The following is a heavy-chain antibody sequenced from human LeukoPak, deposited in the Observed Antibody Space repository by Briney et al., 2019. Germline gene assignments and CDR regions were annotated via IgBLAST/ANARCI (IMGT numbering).Heavy chain of an antibody. CDR3: ARAAYSGSYHSDY. CDR1: GGSVNSGSYY. Sequence: PSETLSLTCTVSGGSVNSGSYYWNWIRQPPGKGLEWIGYIYYSGSTNYNPSLKSRVTISVDTSKNQFSLKLSSVTAADTAVYYCARAAYSGSYHSDYWGQGTLVTVSS. CDR2: IYYSGST. V-gene: IGHV4-61*01. D-gene: IGHD1-26*01. J-gene: IGHJ4*02.